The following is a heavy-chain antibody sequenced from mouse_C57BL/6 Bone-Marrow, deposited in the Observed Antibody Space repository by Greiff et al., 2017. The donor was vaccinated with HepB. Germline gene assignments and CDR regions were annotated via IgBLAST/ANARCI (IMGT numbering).Heavy chain of an antibody. Sequence: VQLQQSGAELVKPGASVKLSCKASGYTFTSYWMHWVKQRPGRGLEWIGRIDPNSGGTKYNEKFKSKATLTVDKPSSTAYMQLSSLTSEDSAVYYCARRDSSGYPYAMDYWGQGTSVTVSS. V-gene: IGHV1-72*01. J-gene: IGHJ4*01. CDR1: GYTFTSYW. CDR2: IDPNSGGT. D-gene: IGHD3-2*02. CDR3: ARRDSSGYPYAMDY.